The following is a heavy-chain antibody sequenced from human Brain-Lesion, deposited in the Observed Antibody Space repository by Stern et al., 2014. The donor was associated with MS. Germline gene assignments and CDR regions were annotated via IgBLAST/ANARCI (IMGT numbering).Heavy chain of an antibody. CDR2: IYYSGRT. Sequence: VQLVESGPGLVKPSQTLSLTCTVSGGSISSGDYYWSWIRQPPGKGLEWIGYIYYSGRTYYTPSLKSRFPISVSASKKQFSLKLISVTAADPAVYSCARIDVNIGYCGDASCYAGSDPWGQGTLVTVSS. CDR3: ARIDVNIGYCGDASCYAGSDP. V-gene: IGHV4-30-4*01. CDR1: GGSISSGDYY. D-gene: IGHD2-2*01. J-gene: IGHJ5*02.